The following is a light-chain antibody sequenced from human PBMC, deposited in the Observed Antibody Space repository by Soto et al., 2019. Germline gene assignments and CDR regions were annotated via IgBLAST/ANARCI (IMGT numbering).Light chain of an antibody. J-gene: IGKJ4*01. Sequence: EIVLTQSPATLSLSPGERATLSCRASQSVSIYLAWYQQKPGQAPRLLIYDASNRVIGIPARFSGSASGTDFSLTISSLEPEDFAVYYCQQRSSWPLTFGGGTKVEIK. V-gene: IGKV3-11*01. CDR3: QQRSSWPLT. CDR1: QSVSIY. CDR2: DAS.